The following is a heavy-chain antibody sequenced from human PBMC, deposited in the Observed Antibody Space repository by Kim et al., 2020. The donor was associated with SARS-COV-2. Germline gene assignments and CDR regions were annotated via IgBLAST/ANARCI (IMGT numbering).Heavy chain of an antibody. CDR3: ARRMSTPRFDP. CDR2: IYFSGIT. V-gene: IGHV4-39*07. J-gene: IGHJ5*02. D-gene: IGHD4-4*01. CDR1: GGSISSTNYY. Sequence: SETLSLTCTVSGGSISSTNYYWGWIRQPPGKGLEWIGNIYFSGITQYNPSLKSRVTMSIDRTSNQFSLKLTSVTAADTALYYCARRMSTPRFDPWGQGTLVSVSS.